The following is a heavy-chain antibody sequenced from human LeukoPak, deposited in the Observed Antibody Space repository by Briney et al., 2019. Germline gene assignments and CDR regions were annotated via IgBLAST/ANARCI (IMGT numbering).Heavy chain of an antibody. V-gene: IGHV3-30*04. CDR3: ARGSASVLLDV. Sequence: GGSLRLSCAASGFTFSSYAMHWVRQAPGKGLEWVAVISYDGSNKYYADSVKGRFTISRDNSKNTLYLQMNSLRAEDTAVYYCARGSASVLLDVWGKGTTVTISS. J-gene: IGHJ6*04. CDR1: GFTFSSYA. CDR2: ISYDGSNK. D-gene: IGHD2-21*01.